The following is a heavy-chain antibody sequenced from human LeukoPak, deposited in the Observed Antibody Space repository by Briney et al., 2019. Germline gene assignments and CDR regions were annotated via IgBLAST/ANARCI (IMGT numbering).Heavy chain of an antibody. CDR3: AKDHFPVVPALWNFDY. CDR2: IYSGGST. V-gene: IGHV3-53*01. J-gene: IGHJ4*02. Sequence: GGSLRLSCAASGFTVSSNYMSWVRQAPGKGLEWVSVIYSGGSTYYADSVKGRFTISRDNSKNTLYLQMNSLRAEDTAVYYCAKDHFPVVPALWNFDYWGQGTLVTVSS. D-gene: IGHD2-2*01. CDR1: GFTVSSNY.